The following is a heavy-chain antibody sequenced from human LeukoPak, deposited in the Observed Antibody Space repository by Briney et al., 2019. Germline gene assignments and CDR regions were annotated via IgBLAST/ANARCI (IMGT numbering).Heavy chain of an antibody. J-gene: IGHJ4*02. V-gene: IGHV5-51*01. D-gene: IGHD1-26*01. Sequence: GESLKISCKGSGYIFTNYWIAWVRQMPGQGLEFMGIICPGDSDTRYSPSFQGQVTISADKSISTAYLQWTSLKASDTAVYYCARRAYRISDKTFDFWGQGSLVTVSS. CDR3: ARRAYRISDKTFDF. CDR1: GYIFTNYW. CDR2: ICPGDSDT.